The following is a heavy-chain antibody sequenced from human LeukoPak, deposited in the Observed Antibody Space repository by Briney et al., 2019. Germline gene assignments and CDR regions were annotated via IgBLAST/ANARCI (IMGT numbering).Heavy chain of an antibody. Sequence: ASVKVSCKASGYTFTSYGICWVRQAPGQGLEWMGWISAYNGNTNYAQKLQGRVTMTTDTSTSTAYMELRSLRSDDTAVYYCARTQYYDFWSGYYTPYYFDYWGQGTLVTVSS. J-gene: IGHJ4*02. CDR1: GYTFTSYG. D-gene: IGHD3-3*01. V-gene: IGHV1-18*01. CDR2: ISAYNGNT. CDR3: ARTQYYDFWSGYYTPYYFDY.